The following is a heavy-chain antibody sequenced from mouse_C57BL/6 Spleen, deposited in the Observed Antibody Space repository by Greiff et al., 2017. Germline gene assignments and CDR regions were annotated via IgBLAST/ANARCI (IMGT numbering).Heavy chain of an antibody. D-gene: IGHD2-1*01. CDR2: IDPSDSET. J-gene: IGHJ4*01. CDR3: ARFGNYPYAMDY. V-gene: IGHV1-52*01. Sequence: VKLQQPGAELVRPGSSVKLSCKASGYTFTSYWMHWVKQRPIQGLEWIGNIDPSDSETHYNQKFKDKATLTVDKSSSTAYMQLSSLTSEDSAVYYCARFGNYPYAMDYWGQGTSVTVSA. CDR1: GYTFTSYW.